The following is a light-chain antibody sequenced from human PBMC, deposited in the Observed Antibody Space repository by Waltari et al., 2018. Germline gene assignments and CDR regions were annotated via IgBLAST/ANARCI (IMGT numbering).Light chain of an antibody. CDR3: SSYAGSNTLV. J-gene: IGLJ2*01. CDR2: EVS. CDR1: NSDIGYYNA. V-gene: IGLV2-11*01. Sequence: QAAPTQPPSVSGSPGQSVTISCTGTNSDIGYYNAVSWYQQHPGKAPKLMIYEVSKRPSGVAELFSGSKSGNTASLTISGLQAEDEADYYCSSYAGSNTLVFGGGTRLTVL.